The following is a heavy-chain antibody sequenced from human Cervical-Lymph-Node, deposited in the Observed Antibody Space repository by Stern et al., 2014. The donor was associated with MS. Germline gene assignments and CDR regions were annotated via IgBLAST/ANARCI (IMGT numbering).Heavy chain of an antibody. J-gene: IGHJ4*02. Sequence: VQLVESGAEVRKPGASVKVSCKAFGYTFTTYSIHWVRQAPGNGLEWMAVIDPGVVGSAYAQKFRRRFSMTGHASTSPVYLDLSSLTSDDAGVYFCAAFPICTGDRCHDYWGQGTLVAVSS. CDR2: IDPGVVGS. CDR1: GYTFTTYS. V-gene: IGHV1-46*01. D-gene: IGHD2-8*02. CDR3: AAFPICTGDRCHDY.